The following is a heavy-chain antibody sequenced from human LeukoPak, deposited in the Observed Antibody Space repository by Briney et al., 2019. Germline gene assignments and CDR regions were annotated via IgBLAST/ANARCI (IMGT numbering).Heavy chain of an antibody. Sequence: GGSLRLSCAASGFTFSSYAMHWVRQAPGKGLEYVSAISSNGGSTYYANSVKGRFTISRDNSKNKLYLQMGSLRAEDMAVYYCARAPMSGDYYFDYWGQGTLVTVSS. CDR1: GFTFSSYA. J-gene: IGHJ4*02. CDR3: ARAPMSGDYYFDY. V-gene: IGHV3-64*01. D-gene: IGHD2-21*02. CDR2: ISSNGGST.